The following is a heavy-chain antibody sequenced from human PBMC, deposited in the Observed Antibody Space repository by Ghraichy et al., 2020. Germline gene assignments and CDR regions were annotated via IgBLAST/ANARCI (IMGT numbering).Heavy chain of an antibody. CDR2: ISGSGGST. V-gene: IGHV3-23*01. J-gene: IGHJ4*02. Sequence: GRSLRLSCAASGFTISSYAMNWVRQAPGKGLEWVSSISGSGGSTYYADSVKGRFTISRDNSKNTLYLQMNSLRAEDTAVYYCAKDLPAAVYFDYWGQGTLVTVSS. CDR3: AKDLPAAVYFDY. D-gene: IGHD6-13*01. CDR1: GFTISSYA.